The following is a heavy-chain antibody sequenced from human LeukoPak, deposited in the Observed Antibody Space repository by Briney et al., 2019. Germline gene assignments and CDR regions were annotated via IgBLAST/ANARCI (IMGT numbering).Heavy chain of an antibody. V-gene: IGHV3-23*01. CDR3: AKGQMATISLFDY. J-gene: IGHJ4*02. Sequence: GGSLRLSCAASGFTFSSYAMSWVRQAPGKGLEWVSAISGSGGSTYYADSVKGRFTTSRDNSKNTLYLQMNSLRAEDTAVYYCAKGQMATISLFDYWGQGTLVTVSS. CDR1: GFTFSSYA. D-gene: IGHD5-24*01. CDR2: ISGSGGST.